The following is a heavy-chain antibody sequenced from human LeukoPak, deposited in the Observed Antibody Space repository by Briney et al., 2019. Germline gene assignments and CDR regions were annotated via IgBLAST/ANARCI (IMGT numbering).Heavy chain of an antibody. V-gene: IGHV3-33*01. CDR1: GFTFRNHG. D-gene: IGHD6-13*01. J-gene: IGHJ6*02. CDR3: ARDGQQLAPYGMDV. Sequence: GGSLRLSCAASGFTFRNHGIHWVRQAPGKGLEWVAFIWYDGSEKDYADSVKGRFTIARDNSKNTLYLQMNSLRVEDTAVYSCARDGQQLAPYGMDVWGQGTTVTVSS. CDR2: IWYDGSEK.